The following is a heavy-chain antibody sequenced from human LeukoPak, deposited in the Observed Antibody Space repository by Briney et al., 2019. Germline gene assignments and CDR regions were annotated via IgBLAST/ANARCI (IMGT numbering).Heavy chain of an antibody. CDR1: GGTFSSYA. J-gene: IGHJ4*02. CDR2: IIPIFGTA. D-gene: IGHD6-13*01. CDR3: ASYSSSWYRLIY. V-gene: IGHV1-69*05. Sequence: SVKVSCKASGGTFSSYAISWVRQAPGQGLEWMGGIIPIFGTANYAQKFQGRVTITTDESTSTAYMELSSLRSEDTAVYYCASYSSSWYRLIYWGQGTLVTVSS.